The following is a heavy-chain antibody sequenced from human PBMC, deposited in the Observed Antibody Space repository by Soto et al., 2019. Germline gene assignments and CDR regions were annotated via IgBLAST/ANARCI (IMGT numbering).Heavy chain of an antibody. D-gene: IGHD6-13*01. CDR3: ARGARVSEQLVRYYYYGMDV. CDR1: GYTFTSYA. Sequence: ASVKVSCKASGYTFTSYAMHWVRQAPGQRLEWMGWINAGNGNTKYSQKFQGRVTITRDTSASTAYMELSSLRSEDTAVYYCARGARVSEQLVRYYYYGMDVWGQGTTVTVSS. CDR2: INAGNGNT. V-gene: IGHV1-3*01. J-gene: IGHJ6*02.